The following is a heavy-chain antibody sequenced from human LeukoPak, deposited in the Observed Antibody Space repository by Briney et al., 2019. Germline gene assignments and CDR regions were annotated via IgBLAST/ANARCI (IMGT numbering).Heavy chain of an antibody. J-gene: IGHJ3*02. Sequence: SETLSLTCTVSGGSISSSSYYWGWIRQPPGTGLEWIGSIYYSGSTYYNPSLKSRVTISVDTSKNQFSLKLSSVTAADTAVYYCVKSNSRYQPWTLDIWGRGTMVTVSS. V-gene: IGHV4-39*07. CDR2: IYYSGST. D-gene: IGHD2-2*01. CDR3: VKSNSRYQPWTLDI. CDR1: GGSISSSSYY.